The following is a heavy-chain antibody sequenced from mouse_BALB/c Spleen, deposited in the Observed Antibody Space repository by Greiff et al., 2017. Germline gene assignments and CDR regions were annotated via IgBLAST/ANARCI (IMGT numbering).Heavy chain of an antibody. V-gene: IGHV3-2*02. CDR3: AREGASYYYGSSSSAMDY. CDR1: GYSITSDYA. J-gene: IGHJ4*01. CDR2: ISYSGST. Sequence: EVHLVESGPGLVKPSQSLSLTCTVTGYSITSDYAWNWIRQFPGNKLEWMGYISYSGSTSYNPSLKSRISITRDTSKNQFFLQLNSVTTEDTATYYCAREGASYYYGSSSSAMDYWGQGTSVTVSS. D-gene: IGHD1-1*01.